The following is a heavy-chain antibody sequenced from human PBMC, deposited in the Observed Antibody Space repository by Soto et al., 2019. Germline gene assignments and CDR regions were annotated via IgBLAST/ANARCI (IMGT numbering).Heavy chain of an antibody. Sequence: GESLKISCKGSGYSFTNYWNGWVRQMPGKGLEWMGMIYPDDSDTKYSPSFQGQVTFSADKSINTAYLQWSSLKASDTAIYYCARLEWLSLAAWFDPWGQGXLVTVYS. V-gene: IGHV5-51*01. CDR2: IYPDDSDT. CDR3: ARLEWLSLAAWFDP. J-gene: IGHJ5*02. D-gene: IGHD3-3*01. CDR1: GYSFTNYW.